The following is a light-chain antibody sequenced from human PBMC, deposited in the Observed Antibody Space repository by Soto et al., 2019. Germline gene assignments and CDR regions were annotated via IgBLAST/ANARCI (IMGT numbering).Light chain of an antibody. CDR1: SSDVGGYNY. V-gene: IGLV2-14*01. J-gene: IGLJ2*01. CDR3: SSYTSSSTLVV. Sequence: QPASVSGSPGQSITISCTGTSSDVGGYNYVSWYQQHPGKAPKLMIYDVSNRPSGVSNRFSGSKSGNTASLTISGLQAEDEGDYYCSSYTSSSTLVVFGGGTKLTVL. CDR2: DVS.